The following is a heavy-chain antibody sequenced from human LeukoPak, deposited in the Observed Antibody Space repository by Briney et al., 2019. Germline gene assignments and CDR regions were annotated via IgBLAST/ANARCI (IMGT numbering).Heavy chain of an antibody. V-gene: IGHV1-69-2*01. CDR3: ATEGYCTGISCYRS. CDR1: GFTFIDYY. D-gene: IGHD2-2*01. J-gene: IGHJ5*02. CDR2: VNPEDGER. Sequence: ASVKVSCKAPGFTFIDYYIHWVQQAPGKGLEWTGRVNPEDGERTYAEKFQGRVTITADTSTGTAYMELSGLRSEDTAVYYCATEGYCTGISCYRSWGQGTLVTVSS.